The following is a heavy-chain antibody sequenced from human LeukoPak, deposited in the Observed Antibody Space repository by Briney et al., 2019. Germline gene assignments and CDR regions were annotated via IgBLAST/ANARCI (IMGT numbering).Heavy chain of an antibody. CDR3: ARETYCTNTTCPIGDHFDY. Sequence: PGGSLRLSCAASGFTFSSYSMNWVRQAPGKGLEWVSSISSSNYIYYADSMKGRFTISRDNAKNSLYLQMNSLRAEDTAVYYCARETYCTNTTCPIGDHFDYWGQGTLVTVSS. CDR2: ISSSNYI. CDR1: GFTFSSYS. D-gene: IGHD2-2*01. V-gene: IGHV3-21*01. J-gene: IGHJ4*02.